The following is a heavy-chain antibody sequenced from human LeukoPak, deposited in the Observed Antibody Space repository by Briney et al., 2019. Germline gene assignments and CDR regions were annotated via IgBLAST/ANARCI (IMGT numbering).Heavy chain of an antibody. CDR3: AREHYYDSSGYPHPDY. J-gene: IGHJ4*02. CDR1: GGSISSYY. V-gene: IGHV4-4*07. D-gene: IGHD3-22*01. CDR2: IYTSGST. Sequence: SETLSLTCTVSGGSISSYYWSWIRQLAGKGLEWIGRIYTSGSTNYNPSLKSRVTMSVDTSKNQFSLKLSSVTAADTAVYYCAREHYYDSSGYPHPDYWGQGTLVTVSS.